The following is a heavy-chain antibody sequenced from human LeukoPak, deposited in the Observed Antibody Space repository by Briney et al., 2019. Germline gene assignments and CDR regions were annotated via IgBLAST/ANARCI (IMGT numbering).Heavy chain of an antibody. CDR2: IYYSGST. Sequence: SETLSLTCTVSGGSISSYYWSWIRQPPGKGLEWIGYIYYSGSTNYNPSLKSRVTISVDTSKNQFSLKLSSVTAADTAVYYCARRFSGYFVDAFDIWGQGTMVTVSS. CDR1: GGSISSYY. D-gene: IGHD3-22*01. CDR3: ARRFSGYFVDAFDI. V-gene: IGHV4-59*08. J-gene: IGHJ3*02.